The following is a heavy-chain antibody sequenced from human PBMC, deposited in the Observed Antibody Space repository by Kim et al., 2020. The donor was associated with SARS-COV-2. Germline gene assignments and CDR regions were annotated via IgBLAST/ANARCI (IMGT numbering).Heavy chain of an antibody. CDR2: TDLI. D-gene: IGHD3-16*01. CDR3: ARHVGSRGTTFDGYFDY. J-gene: IGHJ4*02. V-gene: IGHV3-9*01. Sequence: GGSLRLSCEVSGFPFHDYGLHWVRQAPGKGLEWVAGTDLIGYADSVKGRFTISRDNAKNSLSLQLTRLRAEDTAVYYCARHVGSRGTTFDGYFDYWGQGTLVTVSS. CDR1: GFPFHDYG.